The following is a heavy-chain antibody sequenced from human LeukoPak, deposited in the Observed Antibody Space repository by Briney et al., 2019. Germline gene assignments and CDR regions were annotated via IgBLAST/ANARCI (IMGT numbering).Heavy chain of an antibody. CDR1: GGSFSGYY. J-gene: IGHJ6*02. CDR3: ARSVYSSSWYFANPHGMDV. CDR2: INHSGST. Sequence: PSETLSLTCAVYGGSFSGYYWSWIRQPPGKGLEWIGEINHSGSTNYNPSLKSRVTISVDTSKNQFSLKLSSVTAADTAVYYCARSVYSSSWYFANPHGMDVWGQGTTVTVSS. D-gene: IGHD6-13*01. V-gene: IGHV4-34*01.